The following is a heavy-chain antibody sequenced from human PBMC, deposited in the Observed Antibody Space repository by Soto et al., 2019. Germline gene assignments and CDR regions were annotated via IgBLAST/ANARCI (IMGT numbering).Heavy chain of an antibody. CDR3: AREGYPFHY. J-gene: IGHJ4*02. V-gene: IGHV3-48*02. CDR1: GFTFSSYS. Sequence: EVQLVESGGGLVQPGGSLRLSCAASGFTFSSYSMNWVRQAPGKGLEWVSYFSSSSSTIYYADSVKGRFTISRDNAKNSLSLQMNSLRDEDTAVYYCAREGYPFHYWGQGTLVTVSS. CDR2: FSSSSSTI. D-gene: IGHD5-12*01.